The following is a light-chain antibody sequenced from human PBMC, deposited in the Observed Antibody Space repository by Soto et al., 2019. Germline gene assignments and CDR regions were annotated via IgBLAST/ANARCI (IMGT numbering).Light chain of an antibody. CDR1: QSIYNRY. Sequence: EIVLTQSPGTLSLSPGERATLSCRASQSIYNRYLAWYQRKPGQAPRLLIYGASSRAAGIPDRFSGSGSGTDFTLTISRLEPEDFAVYYCQQYSSLYTFGQGTKLEIK. V-gene: IGKV3-20*01. CDR3: QQYSSLYT. CDR2: GAS. J-gene: IGKJ2*01.